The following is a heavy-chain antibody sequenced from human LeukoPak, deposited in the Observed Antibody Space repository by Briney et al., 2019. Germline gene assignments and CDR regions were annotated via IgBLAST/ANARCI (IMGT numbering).Heavy chain of an antibody. Sequence: GGSLRLSCAASGVTFSSYAMSWVRQAPGKGLEWVSAISGSGGSTYYADSVKGRFTISRDNSKNTLYLQMNSLRAEDTAVYYCASMVTQYYFDYWGQGTLVTVSS. CDR3: ASMVTQYYFDY. CDR2: ISGSGGST. CDR1: GVTFSSYA. D-gene: IGHD4-23*01. J-gene: IGHJ4*02. V-gene: IGHV3-23*01.